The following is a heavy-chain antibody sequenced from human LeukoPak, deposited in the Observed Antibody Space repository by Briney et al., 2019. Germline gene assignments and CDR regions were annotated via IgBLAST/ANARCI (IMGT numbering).Heavy chain of an antibody. V-gene: IGHV4-34*01. CDR3: ARSRLNCSGGSCYSFDY. Sequence: PGGSLRLSCAASGFTFSSYSMNWVRQPPGKGLEWIGEINHSGSTNYNPSLKSRVTISVDTSKNQFSLKLSSVTAADTAVYYCARSRLNCSGGSCYSFDYWGQGTLVTVSS. CDR1: GFTFSSYS. J-gene: IGHJ4*02. D-gene: IGHD2-15*01. CDR2: INHSGST.